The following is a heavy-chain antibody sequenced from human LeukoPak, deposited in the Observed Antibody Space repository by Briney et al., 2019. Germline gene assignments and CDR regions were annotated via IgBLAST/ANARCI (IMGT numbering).Heavy chain of an antibody. CDR3: ARGGTIFGVVMDPSDY. CDR2: IYTSGST. CDR1: GGSISSYY. D-gene: IGHD3-3*01. V-gene: IGHV4-4*07. J-gene: IGHJ4*02. Sequence: SETLSLTCTVSGGSISSYYWSWIRQPAGKGLEWIGRIYTSGSTNYNPSLKSRVTMSVDTSKNQFSLKLSSVTAADTAVYYCARGGTIFGVVMDPSDYWGQGTLVTVSS.